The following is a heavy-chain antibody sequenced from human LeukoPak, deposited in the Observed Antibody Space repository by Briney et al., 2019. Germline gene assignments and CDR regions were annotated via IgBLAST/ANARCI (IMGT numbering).Heavy chain of an antibody. CDR1: GYTFTGYH. V-gene: IGHV1-2*06. CDR3: ARDYCSSTSCLFDY. Sequence: ASVKVSCKASGYTFTGYHMHWVRQAPGQGLEWMGRINPNSGDTNYAQKFQGRVTMTRDTSISTAYMELSRLRSDDTAVYYCARDYCSSTSCLFDYWGQGTLVTVSS. J-gene: IGHJ4*02. D-gene: IGHD2-2*01. CDR2: INPNSGDT.